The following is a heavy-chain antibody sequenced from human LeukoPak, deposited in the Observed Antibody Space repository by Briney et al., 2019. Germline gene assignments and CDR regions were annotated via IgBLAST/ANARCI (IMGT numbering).Heavy chain of an antibody. D-gene: IGHD1-14*01. CDR2: ISWNSGSI. Sequence: GRSLRLTCAASGFTFDDYAMNWVRQAPGKGLEWVSGISWNSGSIGNADSVKGRFTTSRDNPRNSRYLKMNSLRAEDTALYYCSKNLVGTFDYWGQGTLVTVPS. CDR1: GFTFDDYA. V-gene: IGHV3-9*01. J-gene: IGHJ4*02. CDR3: SKNLVGTFDY.